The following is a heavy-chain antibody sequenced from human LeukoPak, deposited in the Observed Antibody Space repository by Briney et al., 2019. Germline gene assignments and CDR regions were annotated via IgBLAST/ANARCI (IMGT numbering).Heavy chain of an antibody. V-gene: IGHV4-4*07. Sequence: PSETLSLTCTVSGGSISSYYWSWIRQPAGKGLEWIGRIYTSGSTNYNPSLKSRVTISVDTSKNQFSLKLSSVTAADTAVYYCARWRSRARGEYYFDYWGQGTLVTVSP. J-gene: IGHJ4*02. CDR2: IYTSGST. CDR1: GGSISSYY. CDR3: ARWRSRARGEYYFDY. D-gene: IGHD3-10*01.